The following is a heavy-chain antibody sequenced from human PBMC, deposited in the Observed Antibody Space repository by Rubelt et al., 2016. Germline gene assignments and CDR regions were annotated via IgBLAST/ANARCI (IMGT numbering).Heavy chain of an antibody. D-gene: IGHD3-22*01. CDR2: IYHSGST. CDR1: GYSISSGYY. V-gene: IGHV4-38-2*02. CDR3: ARADYYDSSGYYSYFDY. Sequence: QVQLQESGPGLVKPSETLSLTCTVSGYSISSGYYWGWIRQPPGKGLEWIGSIYHSGSTYYNPSLMSLVTISLVTSKNQFSLKLSSVTAADTAVYYCARADYYDSSGYYSYFDYWGQGTLVTVSS. J-gene: IGHJ4*02.